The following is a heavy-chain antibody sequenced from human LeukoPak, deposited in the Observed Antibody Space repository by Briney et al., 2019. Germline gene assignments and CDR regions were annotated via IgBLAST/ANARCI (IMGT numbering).Heavy chain of an antibody. Sequence: ASVKVSCKASGYTFTSYGISWVRQAPGQGLEWMGWIGAYNGNTNYAQKLQGRVTMTTDTSTSTAYMELRSLRSDDTAVYYCARVFGSSSWSGLDYWGQGTLVTVSS. D-gene: IGHD6-13*01. J-gene: IGHJ4*02. CDR3: ARVFGSSSWSGLDY. V-gene: IGHV1-18*01. CDR2: IGAYNGNT. CDR1: GYTFTSYG.